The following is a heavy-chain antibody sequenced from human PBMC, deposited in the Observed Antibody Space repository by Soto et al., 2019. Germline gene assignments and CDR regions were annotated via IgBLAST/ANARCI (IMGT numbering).Heavy chain of an antibody. CDR1: GFTFSSYS. Sequence: EVQLVESGGGLVQPGGSLRLSCAASGFTFSSYSMNWVRQAPGKGLEWVSYISSSSSTIYYADSVKGRFTISRDNAKNSLYLQMNSLRDEDTAVYYCARDLRFLGSYSMGYYYYGMDVWGQGTTVTVSS. D-gene: IGHD3-3*01. V-gene: IGHV3-48*02. J-gene: IGHJ6*02. CDR2: ISSSSSTI. CDR3: ARDLRFLGSYSMGYYYYGMDV.